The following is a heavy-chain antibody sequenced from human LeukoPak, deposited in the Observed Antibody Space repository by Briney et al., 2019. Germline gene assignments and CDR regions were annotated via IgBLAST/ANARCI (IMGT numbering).Heavy chain of an antibody. CDR3: AKVKAAVAGTFDY. Sequence: GRSLRLSCAASGFTFDDYAMHWVRHAPGKGLEWVSGISWNSGNIAYADSVKGRFTISRDNAKNSLYLQMNSLRAEDTALYYCAKVKAAVAGTFDYWGQGTLVTVSS. V-gene: IGHV3-9*01. J-gene: IGHJ4*02. D-gene: IGHD6-19*01. CDR2: ISWNSGNI. CDR1: GFTFDDYA.